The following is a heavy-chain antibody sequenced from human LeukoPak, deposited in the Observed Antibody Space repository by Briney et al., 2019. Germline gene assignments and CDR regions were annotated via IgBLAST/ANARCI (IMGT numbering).Heavy chain of an antibody. J-gene: IGHJ4*02. D-gene: IGHD6-13*01. Sequence: GGSPRLSCATSGFTFSTSGMHWVRQVPGKGLQWVAFIRSDGDDKYYADSVKGRFTISRDNSKNTLYLQMNSLRAEDTALYYCAKEKGSTWYDYFDYWGQGTLVTVSS. CDR1: GFTFSTSG. CDR3: AKEKGSTWYDYFDY. CDR2: IRSDGDDK. V-gene: IGHV3-30*02.